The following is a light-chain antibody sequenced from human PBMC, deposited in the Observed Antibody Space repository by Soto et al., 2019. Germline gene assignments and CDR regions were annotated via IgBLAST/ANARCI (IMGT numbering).Light chain of an antibody. Sequence: ELVLTQSPATLSLSPGERATLSCRASQSVSGFSAWYQQHPGQAPRRVSYDTSNRATGIPARFSGSGSGTDFTLTISGLETEDCAVYYCQQRSNCQYTLGLGTRLEIK. CDR2: DTS. CDR1: QSVSGF. CDR3: QQRSNCQYT. V-gene: IGKV3D-11*02. J-gene: IGKJ2*01.